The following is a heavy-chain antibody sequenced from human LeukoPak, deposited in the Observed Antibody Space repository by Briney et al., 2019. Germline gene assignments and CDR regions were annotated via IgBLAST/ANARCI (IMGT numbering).Heavy chain of an antibody. CDR2: VSYDGSNN. CDR3: AKDLGRYRNNFFDY. D-gene: IGHD1-26*01. CDR1: GFTFRSHD. J-gene: IGHJ4*02. V-gene: IGHV3-30*18. Sequence: GRSLRLSCAASGFTFRSHDMHWVRQAPGKGLQWVAVVSYDGSNNYYADSVKGRFTISRDDSKNTLYLQMNSLRADDTAVYYCAKDLGRYRNNFFDYWGQGNLVTVSS.